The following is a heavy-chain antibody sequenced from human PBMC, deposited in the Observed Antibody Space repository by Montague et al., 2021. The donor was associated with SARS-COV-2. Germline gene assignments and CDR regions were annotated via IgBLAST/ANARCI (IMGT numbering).Heavy chain of an antibody. CDR1: GGSMSDHY. Sequence: SETLSLTCTVSGGSMSDHYWAWIRQPPGKGLEWLAYIYYSGGFTSNASPKSRVSLSVDTSKNQFSLKLTSVTAADTAVYYCGRAVSVRRAVNWFDPWGQGTLVTVSS. J-gene: IGHJ5*02. D-gene: IGHD3-10*01. V-gene: IGHV4-59*11. CDR2: IYYSGGF. CDR3: GRAVSVRRAVNWFDP.